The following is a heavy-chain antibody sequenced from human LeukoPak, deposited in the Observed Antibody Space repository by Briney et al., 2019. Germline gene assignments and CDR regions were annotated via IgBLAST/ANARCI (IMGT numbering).Heavy chain of an antibody. CDR3: ARNGRKQQLVDAFDI. J-gene: IGHJ3*02. CDR1: GYTFTGYY. D-gene: IGHD6-13*01. Sequence: GASVQVSCKASGYTFTGYYMHWVRQAPGQGLEWMGWINPNSGGTNYAQKFQGRVTMTRDTSISTAYMELSRLRSDDTAVYYCARNGRKQQLVDAFDIWGQGTMVTVSS. CDR2: INPNSGGT. V-gene: IGHV1-2*02.